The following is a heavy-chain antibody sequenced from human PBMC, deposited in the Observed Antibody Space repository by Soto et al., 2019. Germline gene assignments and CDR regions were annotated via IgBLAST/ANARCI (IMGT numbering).Heavy chain of an antibody. CDR1: GGSISSSNW. V-gene: IGHV4-4*02. Sequence: SETLSLTCAVSGGSISSSNWWSWVRQPPGKGLEWIGEIYHSGSTNYNPSLKSRVTISVDKSRNQFSLRLTSVTAADTVVYYCARVSGSYYYGMDVWGQGTTVTV. J-gene: IGHJ6*02. D-gene: IGHD1-26*01. CDR2: IYHSGST. CDR3: ARVSGSYYYGMDV.